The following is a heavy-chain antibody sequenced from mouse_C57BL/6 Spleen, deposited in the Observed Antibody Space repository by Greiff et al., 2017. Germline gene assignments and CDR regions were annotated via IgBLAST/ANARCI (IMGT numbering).Heavy chain of an antibody. CDR1: GFTFSSYT. CDR3: ASFGSSYWYFDV. Sequence: EVQLVESGGGLVKPGGSLKLSCAASGFTFSSYTMSWVRQTPEKRLEWVATISGGGGNTYYPDSVKGRFTISRDNAKNTLYLQMSSLRSEDTALYYCASFGSSYWYFDVWGTGTTVTVSS. J-gene: IGHJ1*03. CDR2: ISGGGGNT. D-gene: IGHD1-1*01. V-gene: IGHV5-9*01.